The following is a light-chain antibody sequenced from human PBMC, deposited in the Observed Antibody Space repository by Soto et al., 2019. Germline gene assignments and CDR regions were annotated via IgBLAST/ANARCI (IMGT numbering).Light chain of an antibody. V-gene: IGLV2-14*01. J-gene: IGLJ3*02. CDR3: SSYTSSLTVV. Sequence: QSALTQPASVSGSPGQSITISCTGTSSDVGGYNFVSWYQQHPGKAPKVMIYDVSDRPSGVSNRFSGSKSGNTASLTISGLQPAEEAYSYCSSYTSSLTVVFGGGTNLTVL. CDR2: DVS. CDR1: SSDVGGYNF.